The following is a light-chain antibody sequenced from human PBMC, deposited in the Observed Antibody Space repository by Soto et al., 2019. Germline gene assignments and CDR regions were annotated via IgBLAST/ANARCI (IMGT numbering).Light chain of an antibody. CDR1: QTISSW. Sequence: IQMTQSPSTLSASVGDRVPITCRASQTISSWLAWYQQKPGKAPKLLIYKASTLKSGVPSRFSGSGSGTEFTLTISSLQPDDFATYYCQNYNSYSEAFGQGTKVDI. V-gene: IGKV1-5*03. CDR3: QNYNSYSEA. CDR2: KAS. J-gene: IGKJ1*01.